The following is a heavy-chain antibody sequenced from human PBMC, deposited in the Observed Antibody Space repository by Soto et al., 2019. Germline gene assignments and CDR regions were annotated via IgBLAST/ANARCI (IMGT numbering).Heavy chain of an antibody. Sequence: QVQLVQSGAEVKKPGSSVKVSCKASGGTFSNSAVVWVRQTPAQGLEWMGGIIPVFGRANYAQKFQGRVTITADESTTTAYMEVSSLRSEDTAVYYCATIVRYFDWVFDFWGQGTLVTVSS. J-gene: IGHJ4*02. V-gene: IGHV1-69*01. CDR1: GGTFSNSA. CDR2: IIPVFGRA. D-gene: IGHD3-9*01. CDR3: ATIVRYFDWVFDF.